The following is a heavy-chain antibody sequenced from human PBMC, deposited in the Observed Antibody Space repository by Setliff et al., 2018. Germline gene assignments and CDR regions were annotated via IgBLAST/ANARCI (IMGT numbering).Heavy chain of an antibody. D-gene: IGHD4-17*01. CDR1: GFTFSTHN. J-gene: IGHJ4*02. Sequence: GGSLRLSCAASGFTFSTHNMNWVRQAPGKGLEWVAFIKSKTDGGTTDYAAPVKGRFTISRDDSKNTLYLQMNSLKTEDTAVYYCTTDPPGYGGDYWGQGTLVTVSS. V-gene: IGHV3-15*07. CDR2: IKSKTDGGTT. CDR3: TTDPPGYGGDY.